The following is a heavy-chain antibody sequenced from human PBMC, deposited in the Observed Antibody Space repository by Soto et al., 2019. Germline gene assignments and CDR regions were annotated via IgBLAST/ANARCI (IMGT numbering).Heavy chain of an antibody. D-gene: IGHD6-13*01. J-gene: IGHJ6*02. CDR3: ARSTRSSSWYRANYYGMDV. Sequence: GGSLRLSCAASGFTFSSYGMHWVRQAPGKGLEWVAVIWYDGSNKYYADSVKGRFTISRDNSKNTLYLQMNSLRAEDTAVYYCARSTRSSSWYRANYYGMDVWGQGTTVTVSS. CDR1: GFTFSSYG. CDR2: IWYDGSNK. V-gene: IGHV3-33*01.